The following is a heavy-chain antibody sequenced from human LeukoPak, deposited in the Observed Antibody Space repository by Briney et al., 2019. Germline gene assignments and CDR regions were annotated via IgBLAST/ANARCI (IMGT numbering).Heavy chain of an antibody. V-gene: IGHV4-59*01. CDR1: GGSISSYY. CDR3: ARARGSAQGTWFDP. CDR2: IYYSGST. Sequence: PSETLSLTCTVSGGSISSYYWSWIRQPPGKGLEWIGYIYYSGSTNYNPSLKSRVTISVDTSKNQFSLKLSSVPAADTAVYYCARARGSAQGTWFDPWGQGTLVTVSS. D-gene: IGHD2-15*01. J-gene: IGHJ5*02.